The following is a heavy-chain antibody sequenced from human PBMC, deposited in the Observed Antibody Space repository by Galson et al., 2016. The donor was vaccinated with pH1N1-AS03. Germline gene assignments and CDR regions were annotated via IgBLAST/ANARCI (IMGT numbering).Heavy chain of an antibody. CDR1: GGSISSSNFY. Sequence: TLSLTCNVSGGSISSSNFYWNWIRQAPGKGLEWMGYIYFSGHTYYNPSLESPLTISVDTSKNHFSLNLTSVTAADTAFYYCAKSLRVTRQWYFDFWGRGILVTVSS. CDR2: IYFSGHT. V-gene: IGHV4-30-4*01. J-gene: IGHJ2*01. D-gene: IGHD4-17*01. CDR3: AKSLRVTRQWYFDF.